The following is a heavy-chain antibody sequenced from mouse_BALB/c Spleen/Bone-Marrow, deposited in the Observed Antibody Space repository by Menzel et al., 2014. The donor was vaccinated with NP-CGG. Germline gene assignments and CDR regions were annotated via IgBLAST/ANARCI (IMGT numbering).Heavy chain of an antibody. D-gene: IGHD1-1*01. V-gene: IGHV4-1*02. Sequence: EVQGVESGGGLVQPGGSLKLSCAASGFDFSRYWMSWVRQAPGKGLEWIGEINPDSSTINYTPSLKDKFIISRDNAKNTLYLQMRKVRSEDTALYCCARLNYYGNLFVWGAGTTVTVSS. J-gene: IGHJ1*01. CDR3: ARLNYYGNLFV. CDR2: INPDSSTI. CDR1: GFDFSRYW.